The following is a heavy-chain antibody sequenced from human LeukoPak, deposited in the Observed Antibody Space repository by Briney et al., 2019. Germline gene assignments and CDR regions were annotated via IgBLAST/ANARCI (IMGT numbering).Heavy chain of an antibody. CDR2: IYYSGST. CDR1: GGSISSYY. D-gene: IGHD3-22*01. J-gene: IGHJ4*02. Sequence: SETLSLTCTVSGGSISSYYWSWIRQPPGKGLEWIGYIYYSGSTNYNPSLKSRVTISVDTSKNQFSLKLSSVTAADTAVYYCARGWPLYYYDSSGSYYFDYWGQGTLVTVSS. CDR3: ARGWPLYYYDSSGSYYFDY. V-gene: IGHV4-59*01.